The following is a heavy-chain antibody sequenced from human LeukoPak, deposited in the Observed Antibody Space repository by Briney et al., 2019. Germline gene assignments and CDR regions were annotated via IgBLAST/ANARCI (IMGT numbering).Heavy chain of an antibody. CDR3: AREGGYGDYHGGWFDR. J-gene: IGHJ5*02. D-gene: IGHD4-17*01. V-gene: IGHV3-30*01. CDR1: GFTFSSYA. CDR2: ISYDGSNK. Sequence: GGSLRLSCAASGFTFSSYAMHWVRQAPGKGLEWVAVISYDGSNKYYADSVKGRFTISRDNSKNTLYLQMNSLRAEDTAVYYCAREGGYGDYHGGWFDRWGQGTLVTVSS.